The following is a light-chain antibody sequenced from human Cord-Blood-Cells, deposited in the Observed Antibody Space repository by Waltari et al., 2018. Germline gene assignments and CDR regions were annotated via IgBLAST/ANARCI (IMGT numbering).Light chain of an antibody. Sequence: DIQSTQSPSSLSASVEDRVTISCRASQSISSSLNWYQQKPGKAPNLLIYAASSLQSGVPARFSGSGSGTDFTLTISSLQPEDFATYYCQQSYSTPPTFGQGTKVEIK. CDR2: AAS. CDR3: QQSYSTPPT. CDR1: QSISSS. V-gene: IGKV1-39*01. J-gene: IGKJ1*01.